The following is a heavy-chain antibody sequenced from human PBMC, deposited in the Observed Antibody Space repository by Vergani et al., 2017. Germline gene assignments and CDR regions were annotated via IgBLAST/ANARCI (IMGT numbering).Heavy chain of an antibody. V-gene: IGHV4-34*01. CDR3: ARRGDTAMARYWYFDL. D-gene: IGHD5-18*01. J-gene: IGHJ2*01. CDR2: INHSGST. CDR1: GGSFSGYY. Sequence: QVQLPQWGAGLLKPSETLSLTCAVYGGSFSGYYWSWIRQPPGKGLEWIGEINHSGSTNYNPSLKSRVTISVDTSKNQFSLKLSSVTAADTAVYYCARRGDTAMARYWYFDLWGRGTLVTVSS.